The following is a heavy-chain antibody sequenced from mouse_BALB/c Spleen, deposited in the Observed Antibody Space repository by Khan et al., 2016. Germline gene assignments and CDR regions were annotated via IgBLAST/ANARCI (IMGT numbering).Heavy chain of an antibody. CDR2: IRYSGST. V-gene: IGHV3-2*02. CDR1: GYSITSDYA. J-gene: IGHJ1*01. D-gene: IGHD1-2*01. Sequence: EVQLQESGPGLVKPSQSLSLTCTVTGYSITSDYAWNWIRQFPGNQLGWMGYIRYSGSTTYNPSLKSRISITRDTSKNPFFLQLYSVTTEDTATYYCTGSPTASGYFDVWGAGTTVTVSA. CDR3: TGSPTASGYFDV.